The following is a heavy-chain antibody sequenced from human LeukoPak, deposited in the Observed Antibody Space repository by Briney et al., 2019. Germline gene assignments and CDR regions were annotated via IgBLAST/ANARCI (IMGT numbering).Heavy chain of an antibody. CDR1: DHYFSSHY. V-gene: IGHV4-59*11. CDR3: ARDPTTVTKGFDI. Sequence: SEALLLTCTGSDHYFSSHYWTWIRQPPGKGLEWIGCISYSGSNNYNPSLKSRVTISVDTSKNQFSLKLSSVTAADTAVYFCARDPTTVTKGFDIWGQGTLVTVSS. D-gene: IGHD4-17*01. J-gene: IGHJ3*02. CDR2: ISYSGSN.